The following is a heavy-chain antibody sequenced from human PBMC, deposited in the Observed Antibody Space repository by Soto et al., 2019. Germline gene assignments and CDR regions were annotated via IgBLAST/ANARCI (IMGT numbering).Heavy chain of an antibody. CDR1: GYTFTSYT. V-gene: IGHV1-3*01. CDR2: INAGNDNT. J-gene: IGHJ4*02. Sequence: ASLKVSCKASGYTFTSYTIHWVRQAPGQRLEWMGWINAGNDNTKYSQKFQGRVTITRDTSASTAYMELSSLRSEDTAVYYCARALKSYYDYVWGSSNFDYWGQGSLVTVSS. CDR3: ARALKSYYDYVWGSSNFDY. D-gene: IGHD3-16*01.